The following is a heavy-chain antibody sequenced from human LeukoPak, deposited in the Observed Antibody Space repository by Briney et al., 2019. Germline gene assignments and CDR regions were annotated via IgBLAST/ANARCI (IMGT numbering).Heavy chain of an antibody. CDR3: AGGSGSYYYGMDV. CDR1: GFTYSRYW. CDR2: IKQDGSEK. D-gene: IGHD3-10*01. J-gene: IGHJ6*02. V-gene: IGHV3-7*01. Sequence: GGSLRLSCAASGFTYSRYWMSLVRQAPGKGLEWVPNIKQDGSEKYYVDSVKSRFTISRDNAKNSLYLQMNSLRAEDTAVYYCAGGSGSYYYGMDVWGQGTTVTVSS.